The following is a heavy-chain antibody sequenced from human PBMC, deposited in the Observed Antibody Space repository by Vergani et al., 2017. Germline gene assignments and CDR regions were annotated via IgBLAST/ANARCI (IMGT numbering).Heavy chain of an antibody. CDR3: AKDRGVGATTEYFQH. V-gene: IGHV3-30*18. J-gene: IGHJ1*01. CDR2: ISYDGSNK. D-gene: IGHD1-26*01. CDR1: GFILSSYG. Sequence: QVQLVESGGGVVQPGRSLRLSCAASGFILSSYGMHWVRQAPGKGLEWVAVISYDGSNKYYADSVKGRFTISRDNSKNTLYLQMNSLRAEDTAVYYCAKDRGVGATTEYFQHWGQGTLVTVSS.